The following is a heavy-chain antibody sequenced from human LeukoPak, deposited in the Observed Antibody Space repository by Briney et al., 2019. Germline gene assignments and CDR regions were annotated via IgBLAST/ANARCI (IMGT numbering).Heavy chain of an antibody. V-gene: IGHV4-59*01. J-gene: IGHJ6*03. CDR2: IHYSGST. Sequence: PSETLSLTCTVSGASLSRYYWTWIRQPPGKGLEWIGYIHYSGSTNYNASLKRRLAISVDTSKNQFSLKLSSVTAADTAVYYCARAWWEYYMDVWGKGTTVTVSS. CDR3: ARAWWEYYMDV. D-gene: IGHD1-26*01. CDR1: GASLSRYY.